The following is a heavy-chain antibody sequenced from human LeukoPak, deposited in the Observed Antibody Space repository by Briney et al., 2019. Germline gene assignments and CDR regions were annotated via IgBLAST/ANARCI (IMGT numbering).Heavy chain of an antibody. CDR1: GGTFSSYT. CDR3: ARSPSRSSTSCYSYYYYYYYMDV. V-gene: IGHV1-69*02. D-gene: IGHD2-2*01. Sequence: SVKVSCKASGGTFSSYTISWVRQAPGQGLEWMGRIIPILGIANYAQKFQGRVTITADKSTSTAYMELSSLRSEDTAVYYCARSPSRSSTSCYSYYYYYYYMDVWGKGTTVTVSS. CDR2: IIPILGIA. J-gene: IGHJ6*03.